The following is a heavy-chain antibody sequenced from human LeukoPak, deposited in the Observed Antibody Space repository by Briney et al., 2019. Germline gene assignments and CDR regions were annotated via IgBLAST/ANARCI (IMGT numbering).Heavy chain of an antibody. J-gene: IGHJ3*02. CDR2: IYYSGST. CDR3: ARHGGDSYDSRDAFDI. V-gene: IGHV4-59*08. CDR1: GGSISSYY. Sequence: SSETLSLTCTVSGGSISSYYWSWIRQPPGKGLEWIGYIYYSGSTNYNPSLKSRVTISVDTSKNQFSLKLSSVTAADTAVYYCARHGGDSYDSRDAFDIWGQGTMVTVSS. D-gene: IGHD3-22*01.